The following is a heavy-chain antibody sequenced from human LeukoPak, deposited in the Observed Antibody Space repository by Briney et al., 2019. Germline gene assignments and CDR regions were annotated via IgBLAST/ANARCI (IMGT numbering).Heavy chain of an antibody. CDR1: GFTFSSYA. J-gene: IGHJ6*02. V-gene: IGHV3-30*04. D-gene: IGHD2-2*01. Sequence: RGSLRLSCAASGFTFSSYAMHWVRQAPGKGLEWVAVISYDGSNKYYADSVKGRFTISRDNSKNTLYLRMNSLRAEDTAVYYCARDRREYQLLGVGYYYYYGMDVWGQGTTVTVSS. CDR3: ARDRREYQLLGVGYYYYYGMDV. CDR2: ISYDGSNK.